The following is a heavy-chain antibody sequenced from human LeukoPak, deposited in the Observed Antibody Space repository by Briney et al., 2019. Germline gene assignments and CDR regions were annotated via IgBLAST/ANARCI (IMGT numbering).Heavy chain of an antibody. V-gene: IGHV3-73*01. J-gene: IGHJ4*02. Sequence: GGSLRLSCAASGFTFSGSDMQWVRQASGKGLEWLGRIRSKVKSYATAYDASVKGRFTISRDDPKNTAYLQMDSLKTEDTAVYYCAGWDPNYNSEYWGQGTLVTVSS. CDR3: AGWDPNYNSEY. D-gene: IGHD5-24*01. CDR2: IRSKVKSYAT. CDR1: GFTFSGSD.